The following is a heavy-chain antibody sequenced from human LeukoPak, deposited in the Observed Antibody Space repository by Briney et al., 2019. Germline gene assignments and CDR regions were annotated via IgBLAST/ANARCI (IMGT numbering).Heavy chain of an antibody. Sequence: SQTLSLTCTVSGGSISSGGYYWSWIRQHPGKGLEWIGYIYYSGSTYYNPSLKSRVTISVDTSKNQFSLKLSSVTAADTAVYYCARGGIAAAGSIDWGQGTLVTVSS. J-gene: IGHJ4*02. CDR1: GGSISSGGYY. CDR3: ARGGIAAAGSID. V-gene: IGHV4-31*03. CDR2: IYYSGST. D-gene: IGHD6-13*01.